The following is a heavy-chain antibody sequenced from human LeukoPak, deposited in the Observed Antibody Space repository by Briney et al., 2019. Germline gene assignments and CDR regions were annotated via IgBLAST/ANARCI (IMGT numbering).Heavy chain of an antibody. CDR1: GGSISSYY. Sequence: RASETLSLTCTVSGGSISSYYWSWIRQAPGKGLEWIGEINHHRITYYNPSLKSRLSLSVDTPKNQFSLRLTSMTAADTAVYFCARGTQFYDLPEFDPWGQGTLVTVSS. CDR2: INHHRIT. D-gene: IGHD3-3*01. V-gene: IGHV4-34*01. J-gene: IGHJ5*02. CDR3: ARGTQFYDLPEFDP.